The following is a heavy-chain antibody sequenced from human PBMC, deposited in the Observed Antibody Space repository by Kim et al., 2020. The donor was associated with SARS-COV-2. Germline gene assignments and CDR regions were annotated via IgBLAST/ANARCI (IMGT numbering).Heavy chain of an antibody. CDR2: IIPIFGTA. CDR3: ARVGRYCSSTSCTPGWYFDL. CDR1: GGTFSSYA. V-gene: IGHV1-69*13. Sequence: SVKVSCKASGGTFSSYAISWVRQAPGQGLEWMGGIIPIFGTANYAQKFQGRVTITADESTSTAYMELSSLRSEDTAVYYCARVGRYCSSTSCTPGWYFDLWGRGTLVTVSS. J-gene: IGHJ2*01. D-gene: IGHD2-2*01.